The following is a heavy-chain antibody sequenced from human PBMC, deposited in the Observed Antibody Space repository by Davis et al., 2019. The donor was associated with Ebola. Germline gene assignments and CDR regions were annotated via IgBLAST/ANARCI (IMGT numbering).Heavy chain of an antibody. CDR1: GGTFSSYA. J-gene: IGHJ6*03. V-gene: IGHV1-69*10. CDR3: ARDQYSSSSPGANYYYYMDV. Sequence: SVKVSCKASGGTFSSYAISWVRQAPGQGLEWMGGIIPILGIANYAQKFQGRVTITADESTSTAYMELSSLRSEDTAVYYCARDQYSSSSPGANYYYYMDVWGKGTTVTVSS. CDR2: IIPILGIA. D-gene: IGHD6-6*01.